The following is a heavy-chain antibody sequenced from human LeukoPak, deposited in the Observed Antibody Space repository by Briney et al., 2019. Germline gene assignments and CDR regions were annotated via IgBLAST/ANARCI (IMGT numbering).Heavy chain of an antibody. CDR1: GGSFSGYY. J-gene: IGHJ4*02. V-gene: IGHV4-34*01. CDR2: INHSGST. D-gene: IGHD3-10*01. CDR3: ARGTVRLLWFGDPYYFDY. Sequence: PSETLSLTCAVYGGSFSGYYWSWIRQPPGKGLEWIGEINHSGSTNYNPSLKSRVTISVDTSKNQFSLKLSSVTAADTAVYYCARGTVRLLWFGDPYYFDYWGQGTLVTVSS.